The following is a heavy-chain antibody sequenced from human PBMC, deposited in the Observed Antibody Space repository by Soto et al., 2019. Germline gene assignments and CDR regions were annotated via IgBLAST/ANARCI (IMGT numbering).Heavy chain of an antibody. V-gene: IGHV1-3*01. CDR1: GYTFTSYA. CDR3: ACVRIRGYDSSGIYS. CDR2: INAGNGNT. J-gene: IGHJ4*02. Sequence: ASVKVSCKASGYTFTSYAMHWVRQAPGQRLEWMGWINAGNGNTKYSQKFQGRVTITRDTSTNTAYMELSSLRSEDTAMYYCACVRIRGYDSSGIYSWGQGTMVTVSS. D-gene: IGHD3-22*01.